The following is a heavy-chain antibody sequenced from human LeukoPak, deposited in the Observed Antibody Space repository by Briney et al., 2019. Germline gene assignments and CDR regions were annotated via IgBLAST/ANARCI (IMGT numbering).Heavy chain of an antibody. J-gene: IGHJ4*02. D-gene: IGHD4-23*01. CDR2: ISSSGSTI. V-gene: IGHV3-11*01. CDR3: ARGLGYFGGRFDY. CDR1: GFTVSSNY. Sequence: PGGSLRLSCAASGFTVSSNYMSWVRQAPGKGLEGVSYISSSGSTIYYADSVKGRFTISRDNAKNSLYLQMNSLSAEDTAVYYCARGLGYFGGRFDYWGQGTLVTVSS.